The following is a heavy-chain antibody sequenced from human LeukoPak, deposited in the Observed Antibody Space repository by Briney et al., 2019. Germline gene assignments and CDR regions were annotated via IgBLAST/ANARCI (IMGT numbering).Heavy chain of an antibody. CDR1: GYSISSGYY. CDR2: IYHSGST. V-gene: IGHV4-38-2*01. CDR3: ARICSSTSCYTSTTDY. D-gene: IGHD2-2*02. J-gene: IGHJ4*02. Sequence: SETLSLTCAVSGYSISSGYYWGWIRQPPGKGLKWIGSIYHSGSTYYNPSLKSRVTISVDTSKNQFSLKLSSVTAADTAVYYCARICSSTSCYTSTTDYWGQGTLVTVSS.